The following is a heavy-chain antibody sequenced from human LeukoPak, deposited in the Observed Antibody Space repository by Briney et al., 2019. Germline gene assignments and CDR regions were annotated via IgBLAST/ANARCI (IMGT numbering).Heavy chain of an antibody. Sequence: SVKVSCKASGGTFSSYAISWVRQAPGQGLEWMGRIIPILGIANYAQKFQGRVTITADKSTSTAYMELSSLRSEDTAVYYCARDQSAPYYYDSSCYYSVGYWGQGTLVTVSS. CDR3: ARDQSAPYYYDSSCYYSVGY. J-gene: IGHJ4*02. CDR2: IIPILGIA. D-gene: IGHD3-22*01. V-gene: IGHV1-69*04. CDR1: GGTFSSYA.